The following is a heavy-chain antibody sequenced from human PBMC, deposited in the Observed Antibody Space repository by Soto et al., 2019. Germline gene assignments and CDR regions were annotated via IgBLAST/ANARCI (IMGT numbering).Heavy chain of an antibody. J-gene: IGHJ4*02. CDR1: GGSFSGYY. CDR2: INHSGST. CDR3: ARVSDWFPFDY. D-gene: IGHD3-9*01. Sequence: SETLSLTCAVYGGSFSGYYWSWIRQPPGKGLEWIGEINHSGSTNYNPSLKSRVTISVDTSKNQFSLKLSSVTAADTAVYYCARVSDWFPFDYWGQGTLVTAPQ. V-gene: IGHV4-34*01.